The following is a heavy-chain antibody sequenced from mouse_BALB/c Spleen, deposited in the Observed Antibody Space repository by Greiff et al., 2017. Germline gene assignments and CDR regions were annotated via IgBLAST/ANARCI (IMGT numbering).Heavy chain of an antibody. V-gene: IGHV2-6-2*01. Sequence: VNLVESGPDLVAPSQSLSITCTVSGFSLTSYGVHWVRQPPGKGLEWLVVIWSDGSTTYNSALKSRLSISKDNSKSQIFLKMNRLQTDDTAMDYCARHRPNYYAMDYWGQGTSVTVSA. CDR1: GFSLTSYG. CDR2: IWSDGST. J-gene: IGHJ4*01. CDR3: ARHRPNYYAMDY.